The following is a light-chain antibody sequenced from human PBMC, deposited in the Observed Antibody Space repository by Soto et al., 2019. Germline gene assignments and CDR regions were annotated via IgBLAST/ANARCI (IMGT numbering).Light chain of an antibody. J-gene: IGKJ2*01. CDR2: GAS. Sequence: EIVMTQSPATLSVSPGERATLSCRASQSVSSNLAWYQQKPGQAPRLLIYGASTRATGFPARFSGSGSGTESSLPISSLQSEDCGVYYCQQYNNWPPVTFGQGTKLEIK. CDR3: QQYNNWPPVT. CDR1: QSVSSN. V-gene: IGKV3-15*01.